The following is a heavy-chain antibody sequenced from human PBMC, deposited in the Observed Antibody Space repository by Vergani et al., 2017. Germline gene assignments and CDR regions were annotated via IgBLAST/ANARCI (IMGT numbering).Heavy chain of an antibody. CDR1: GFTFNAYW. V-gene: IGHV3-74*01. Sequence: EVELVESGGGLVQPGGSLRLSCAASGFTFNAYWMHWARQAPGKGLVWVSGMNGDGATIRYADSVKGRFTISRDNAKNTLFLQMNRLSDEDTAVYYCARARKFRWGGVWENWFDPWGQGTLVTVSS. D-gene: IGHD3-16*01. CDR3: ARARKFRWGGVWENWFDP. CDR2: MNGDGATI. J-gene: IGHJ5*02.